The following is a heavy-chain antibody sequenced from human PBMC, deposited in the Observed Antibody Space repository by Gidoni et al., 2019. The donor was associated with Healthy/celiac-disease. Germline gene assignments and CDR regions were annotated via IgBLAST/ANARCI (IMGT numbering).Heavy chain of an antibody. D-gene: IGHD2-2*01. CDR1: GFTFGGYA. Sequence: VQLVEAGGGLVKPGRSMSLAGTASGFTFGGYAMSWFRQAPGKGLEWVGFIRSKAYGGTTEYAASVKGRFTISRDDSKSIAYLQMNSLKTEDTAVYYCTRNQLLSLDAFDIWGQGTMVTVSS. J-gene: IGHJ3*02. CDR2: IRSKAYGGTT. V-gene: IGHV3-49*05. CDR3: TRNQLLSLDAFDI.